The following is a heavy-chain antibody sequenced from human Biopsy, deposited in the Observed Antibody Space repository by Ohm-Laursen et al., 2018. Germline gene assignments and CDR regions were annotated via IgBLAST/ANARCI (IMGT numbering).Heavy chain of an antibody. V-gene: IGHV4-34*01. J-gene: IGHJ6*02. D-gene: IGHD3-22*01. CDR3: VRGVDYYDPYHYYALDV. CDR2: INHSGRT. Sequence: SETLSLTWAVYGGSFSGYYWSWIRQPPGKGLEWIGEINHSGRTNYNPSLKSRVTISVDTSKNQFSLKVRSVTAADTAVYYCVRGVDYYDPYHYYALDVWGQGTTVTVSS. CDR1: GGSFSGYY.